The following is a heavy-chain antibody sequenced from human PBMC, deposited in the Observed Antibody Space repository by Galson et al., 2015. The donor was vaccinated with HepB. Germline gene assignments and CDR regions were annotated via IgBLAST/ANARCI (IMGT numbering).Heavy chain of an antibody. V-gene: IGHV3-30*02. CDR3: ANIDCSSTSCYRVGWASDAFDI. J-gene: IGHJ3*02. CDR1: GFTFSSYG. Sequence: SLRLSCAASGFTFSSYGMHWVRQAPGKGLEWVAFIRYDGSNKYYADSGKGRFTISRDNSKNTLYLQMNSLRAEDTAVYYCANIDCSSTSCYRVGWASDAFDIWGQGTMVTVSS. CDR2: IRYDGSNK. D-gene: IGHD2-2*02.